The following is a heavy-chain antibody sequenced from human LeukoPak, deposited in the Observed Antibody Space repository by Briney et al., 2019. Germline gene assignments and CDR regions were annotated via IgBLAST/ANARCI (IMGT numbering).Heavy chain of an antibody. D-gene: IGHD3-22*01. CDR3: ARLRFYDSSGYSPGYYMDV. Sequence: NPSETLSLTCTVSGGSMFIFHWSWIRQSAGKGLEWIGHIYVSGTTTYNPSLKGRGTMSVNTSKNQVSLRLSSVTAADTAVYYCARLRFYDSSGYSPGYYMDVWGKGTTVIVS. CDR2: IYVSGTT. V-gene: IGHV4-4*07. CDR1: GGSMFIFH. J-gene: IGHJ6*03.